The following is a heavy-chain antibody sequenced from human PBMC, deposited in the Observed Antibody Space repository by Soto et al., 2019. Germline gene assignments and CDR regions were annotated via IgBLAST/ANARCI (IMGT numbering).Heavy chain of an antibody. CDR1: GGTFSSYA. CDR3: ARARIAAARPYPNFDY. D-gene: IGHD6-13*01. J-gene: IGHJ4*02. V-gene: IGHV1-69*13. Sequence: SVKVSCKASGGTFSSYAISWVRQAPGQGLEWMGGIIPIFGTANYAQKFQGRVTITADESTSTAYMELSSLRSEDTAVYYCARARIAAARPYPNFDYWGQGTLVTVSS. CDR2: IIPIFGTA.